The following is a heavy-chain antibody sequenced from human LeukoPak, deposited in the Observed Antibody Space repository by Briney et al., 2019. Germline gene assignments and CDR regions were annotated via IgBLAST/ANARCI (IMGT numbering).Heavy chain of an antibody. Sequence: ASVKVPCKASGYAFSSYGIGWVRPAPGQGLEWMGWVGPYNRKTNYSQKFQGRVTMTTDTSTNTAYLELRTLRSDDTAVYYCAGGAPRGVWNFYFDDWGQGTMVTVSS. D-gene: IGHD1-7*01. V-gene: IGHV1-18*01. CDR1: GYAFSSYG. J-gene: IGHJ4*02. CDR2: VGPYNRKT. CDR3: AGGAPRGVWNFYFDD.